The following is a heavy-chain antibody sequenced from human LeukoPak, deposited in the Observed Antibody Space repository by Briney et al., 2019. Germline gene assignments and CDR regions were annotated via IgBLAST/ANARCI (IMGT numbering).Heavy chain of an antibody. CDR1: GGSFSGYY. J-gene: IGHJ5*02. D-gene: IGHD4-17*01. CDR2: INHSGST. CDR3: ARARRYGDSVGGWFDP. V-gene: IGHV4-34*01. Sequence: PSETLSLTCAVYGGSFSGYYWSWIRQPPEKGLEWIGEINHSGSTNYNPSLKSRVTISVDTSKNQFSLKLSSVTAADTAAYYCARARRYGDSVGGWFDPWGQGTLVTVSS.